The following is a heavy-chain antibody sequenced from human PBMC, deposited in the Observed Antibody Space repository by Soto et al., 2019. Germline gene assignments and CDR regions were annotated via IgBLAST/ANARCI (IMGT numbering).Heavy chain of an antibody. CDR2: ISSSSSYI. CDR3: ARDFWGGSSARYYFDY. J-gene: IGHJ4*02. Sequence: GGSLRLSCAASGFTFSSYSMNWVRQAPGKGLEWVSSISSSSSYIYYADSVKGRFTISRDNAKNSLYLQMNSLRAEDTAVYYCARDFWGGSSARYYFDYWGQGTLVTVSS. CDR1: GFTFSSYS. D-gene: IGHD6-6*01. V-gene: IGHV3-21*01.